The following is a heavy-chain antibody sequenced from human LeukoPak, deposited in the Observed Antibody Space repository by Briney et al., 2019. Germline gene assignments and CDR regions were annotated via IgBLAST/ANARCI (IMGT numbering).Heavy chain of an antibody. CDR2: ISHSGSA. J-gene: IGHJ6*03. CDR1: GGSLSGFY. D-gene: IGHD3-16*01. CDR3: ARSSSHIFSGVFGGVYYYMDL. V-gene: IGHV4-59*01. Sequence: SETLSLTCTVSGGSLSGFYWSWIRQTPGKGLEWIGYISHSGSATHNPSLKSRVAIFVQTPKNQLSLTLSSVTDADTAVYYCARSSSHIFSGVFGGVYYYMDLGEKGTTVTFP.